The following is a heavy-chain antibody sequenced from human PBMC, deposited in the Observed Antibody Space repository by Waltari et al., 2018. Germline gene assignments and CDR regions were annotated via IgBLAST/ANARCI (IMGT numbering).Heavy chain of an antibody. CDR2: ISSSGDIT. J-gene: IGHJ5*02. CDR3: AREGSGFDP. Sequence: EVQLVESGGGLVQPGGSLRLSCAASGFTFSTYNSNWVRQAPGRGLQWVSFISSSGDITYYTDSVKGRFTISRDIAKNSLYLQMNSLRVEDTAVYYCAREGSGFDPWGQGTLVTVSS. CDR1: GFTFSTYN. V-gene: IGHV3-48*01.